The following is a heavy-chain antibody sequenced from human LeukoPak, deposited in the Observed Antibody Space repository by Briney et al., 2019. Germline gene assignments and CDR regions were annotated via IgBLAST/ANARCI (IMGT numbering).Heavy chain of an antibody. CDR3: AKETPYGDGGGFDY. CDR2: ISGSGGST. CDR1: GFTISNYW. Sequence: PGGSLRLSCVGSGFTISNYWMHWVRQAPGTGLVWVSAISGSGGSTYYADSVKGRFTISRDNSKNTLYLQMNSLRAEDTAVYYCAKETPYGDGGGFDYWGQGTLVTVSS. J-gene: IGHJ4*02. D-gene: IGHD4-17*01. V-gene: IGHV3-23*01.